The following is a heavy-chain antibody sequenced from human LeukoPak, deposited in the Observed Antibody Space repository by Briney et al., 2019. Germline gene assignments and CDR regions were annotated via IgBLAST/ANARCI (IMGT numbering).Heavy chain of an antibody. D-gene: IGHD5-12*01. CDR1: GYTFTGYY. V-gene: IGHV1-46*01. J-gene: IGHJ4*02. CDR3: ARDLENSGYVTGPAY. Sequence: ASVKVSCKASGYTFTGYYMHWVRQAPGQGLEWMGIINPSGGNTNYAQKFQGRVTMTRDKSTSTVYMELSSLRSEDTAVYYCARDLENSGYVTGPAYWGQGTLVTVSS. CDR2: INPSGGNT.